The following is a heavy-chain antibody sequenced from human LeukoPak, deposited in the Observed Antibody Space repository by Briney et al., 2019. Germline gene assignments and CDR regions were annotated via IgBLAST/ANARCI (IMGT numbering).Heavy chain of an antibody. J-gene: IGHJ4*02. D-gene: IGHD1-26*01. CDR3: AREGDGSYLIY. V-gene: IGHV4-39*07. Sequence: SETLSLTCTVPGGSISTTSHYWVWIRQPPGKGLEWIGSIYYNGITYYNPSLKSRVILSVDTSKNQFSLKLNSVTAADTAMYYCAREGDGSYLIYWGQGTLVTVSS. CDR2: IYYNGIT. CDR1: GGSISTTSHY.